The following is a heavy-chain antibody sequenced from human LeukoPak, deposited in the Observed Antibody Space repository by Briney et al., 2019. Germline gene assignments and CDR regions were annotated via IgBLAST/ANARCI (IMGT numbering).Heavy chain of an antibody. CDR3: ERGEWYDSSGYYHFDD. Sequence: ASVKVSYKASGYTFIGYYMHWVRQAPGQGLEWMGWINPNSCGTNYAQKIHGRVTLTRDTSITTAYMELSRLRSDDTAVDYCERGEWYDSSGYYHFDDWGQGALVTVSS. CDR1: GYTFIGYY. J-gene: IGHJ4*02. CDR2: INPNSCGT. D-gene: IGHD3-22*01. V-gene: IGHV1-2*02.